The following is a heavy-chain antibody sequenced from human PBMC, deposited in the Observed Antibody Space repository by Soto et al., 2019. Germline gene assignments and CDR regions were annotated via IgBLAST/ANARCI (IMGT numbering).Heavy chain of an antibody. CDR2: IYYSGNT. Sequence: PSETLSLTCSVSGGSISSGYYYWSWIRQPPGKGLEWIGNIYYSGNTYYNPSLKSRLIISIDTSKNQFSLKLSSVTAADTAVYYCARDLGYCSSTSCYTPYNWFDPWGQGTLVTVSS. CDR3: ARDLGYCSSTSCYTPYNWFDP. CDR1: GGSISSGYYY. V-gene: IGHV4-30-4*02. D-gene: IGHD2-2*02. J-gene: IGHJ5*02.